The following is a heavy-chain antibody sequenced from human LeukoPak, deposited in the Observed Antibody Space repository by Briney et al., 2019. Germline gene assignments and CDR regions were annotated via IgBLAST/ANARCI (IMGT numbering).Heavy chain of an antibody. CDR3: ARDANGFDY. V-gene: IGHV3-11*06. Sequence: GRFTISRDNAKNSLYLQMNSLRAEDTAVYYCARDANGFDYWGQGTLVTVSS. J-gene: IGHJ4*02.